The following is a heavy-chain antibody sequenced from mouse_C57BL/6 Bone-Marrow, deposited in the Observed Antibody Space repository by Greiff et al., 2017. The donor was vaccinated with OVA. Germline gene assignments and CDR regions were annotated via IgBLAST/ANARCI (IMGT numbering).Heavy chain of an antibody. J-gene: IGHJ1*03. CDR3: ARATVGTNWYFDV. CDR2: IYPRSGNT. Sequence: QVQLQQSGAELARPGASVKLSCKASGYTFTSYGISWVKQRTGQGLEWIGEIYPRSGNTYYNEKFKGKATLTADKSSSTAYMELRSLTSEDSAVYVCARATVGTNWYFDVWGTGTTVTVSS. V-gene: IGHV1-81*01. D-gene: IGHD1-1*01. CDR1: GYTFTSYG.